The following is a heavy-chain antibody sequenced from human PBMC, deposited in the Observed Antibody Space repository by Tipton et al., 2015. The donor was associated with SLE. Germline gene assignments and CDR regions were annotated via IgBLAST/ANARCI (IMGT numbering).Heavy chain of an antibody. Sequence: SLRLSCAASGFTFSSYGMHWVRQAPGKGLEWVAVIWYDGSNKYYADSVKGRFTISRDNSKNTLYLQMNSLRAEDTAVYYCARPLAVAGLKHWGQGTLVTVSS. CDR2: IWYDGSNK. CDR1: GFTFSSYG. CDR3: ARPLAVAGLKH. V-gene: IGHV3-33*08. J-gene: IGHJ1*01. D-gene: IGHD6-19*01.